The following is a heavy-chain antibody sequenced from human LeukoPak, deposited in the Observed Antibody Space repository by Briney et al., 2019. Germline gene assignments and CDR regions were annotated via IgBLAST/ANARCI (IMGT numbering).Heavy chain of an antibody. Sequence: SETLSLTCTVSGGSISSYYWSWIRQPAGKGLEWIGRIYTSGSTNYNPSLKSRVTISVDTSKNQFSLKLSSVTAADTAVYYCARRYYYDSSGYYFRPLGYFQHWGQGTLVTVSS. CDR2: IYTSGST. J-gene: IGHJ1*01. CDR3: ARRYYYDSSGYYFRPLGYFQH. D-gene: IGHD3-22*01. CDR1: GGSISSYY. V-gene: IGHV4-4*07.